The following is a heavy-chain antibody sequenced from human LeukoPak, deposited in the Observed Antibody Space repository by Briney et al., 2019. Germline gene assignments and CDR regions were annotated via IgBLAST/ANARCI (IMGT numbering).Heavy chain of an antibody. D-gene: IGHD3-10*01. J-gene: IGHJ3*02. Sequence: ASVKVSCKASGYTFTGYYMHWVRQAPGQGLEWMGWINPNSGGTNYAQKFQGRVTMTRDTSISTAYMELSRLRSHDTAVYYCANLGWGSARAFDIWGQGTMVTVSS. CDR3: ANLGWGSARAFDI. CDR2: INPNSGGT. CDR1: GYTFTGYY. V-gene: IGHV1-2*02.